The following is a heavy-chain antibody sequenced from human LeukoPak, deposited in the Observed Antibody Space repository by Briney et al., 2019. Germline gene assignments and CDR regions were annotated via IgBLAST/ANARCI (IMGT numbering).Heavy chain of an antibody. J-gene: IGHJ4*02. CDR1: GGSISSGSYY. Sequence: SQTLSLTCTVSGGSISSGSYYWSWIRQPPGKGLEWIGYIYYSESTNYNPSLKSRVTIPVDTSKNQFSLKLSSVTAADTAVYYCARGRYKSDYWGQGTLVTVSS. V-gene: IGHV4-61*01. CDR3: ARGRYKSDY. CDR2: IYYSEST. D-gene: IGHD1-1*01.